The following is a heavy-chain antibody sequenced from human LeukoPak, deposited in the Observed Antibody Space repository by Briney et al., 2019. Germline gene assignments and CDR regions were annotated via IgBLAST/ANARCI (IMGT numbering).Heavy chain of an antibody. CDR2: ISYDGSNK. D-gene: IGHD3-22*01. Sequence: GRSLRLSCAASGFTFSDYAMHWVRQVPDKGLEWVAVISYDGSNKDYADSVKGRFTISRDNSKNTLYLQMNSLRAEDTAVYYCAKTPNYYDSSLPFDYWGQGTLVTVSS. V-gene: IGHV3-30*18. CDR3: AKTPNYYDSSLPFDY. CDR1: GFTFSDYA. J-gene: IGHJ4*02.